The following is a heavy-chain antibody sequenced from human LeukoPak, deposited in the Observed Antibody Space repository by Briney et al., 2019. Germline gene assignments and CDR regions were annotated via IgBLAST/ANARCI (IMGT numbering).Heavy chain of an antibody. CDR3: ARGMIAARPRGNFDY. CDR2: IYYSGST. D-gene: IGHD6-6*01. CDR1: GGSISSYY. V-gene: IGHV4-59*01. Sequence: KPSETLSLTCTVSGGSISSYYWSWIRQPPGKGLECIGYIYYSGSTNYNPSLKGRVTISVDTSKNQFSLKLSSVTAADTAVYYCARGMIAARPRGNFDYWGQGTLVTVSS. J-gene: IGHJ4*02.